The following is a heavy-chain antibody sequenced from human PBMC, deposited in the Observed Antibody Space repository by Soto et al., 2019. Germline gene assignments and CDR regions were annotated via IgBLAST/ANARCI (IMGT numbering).Heavy chain of an antibody. D-gene: IGHD4-17*01. Sequence: GGSLRLSCAASGFTFSSYWMHWVRQAPGKGLVWVSRINSDGSSTSYADSVKGRFTISRDNAKNTLYLQMNSLRAEDTAVYYCAREMRPEWGDYLFVGYYYGMDVWGQGTTVTVSS. CDR1: GFTFSSYW. CDR3: AREMRPEWGDYLFVGYYYGMDV. CDR2: INSDGSST. V-gene: IGHV3-74*01. J-gene: IGHJ6*02.